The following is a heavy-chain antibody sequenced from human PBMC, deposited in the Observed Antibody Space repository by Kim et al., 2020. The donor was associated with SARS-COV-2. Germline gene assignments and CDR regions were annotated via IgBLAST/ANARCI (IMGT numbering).Heavy chain of an antibody. D-gene: IGHD6-13*01. J-gene: IGHJ6*02. V-gene: IGHV1-69*13. CDR1: GGFSNSYI. CDR3: ASETTGIVADGPYYYYAMDV. Sequence: SVKVSCKASGGFSNSYIISWVRQVPGQGLEWVGGIILVLRKTNYARKFQGRVTITADDSTNTAYMELNSLRFEDTAIYYCASETTGIVADGPYYYYAMDVWGQGTTVTVSS. CDR2: IILVLRKT.